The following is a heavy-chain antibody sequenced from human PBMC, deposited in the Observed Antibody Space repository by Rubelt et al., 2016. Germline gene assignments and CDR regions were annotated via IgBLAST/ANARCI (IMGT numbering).Heavy chain of an antibody. CDR1: GYTFTSYY. CDR3: VRDCAPPGGVTLDY. CDR2: INPSGGTS. J-gene: IGHJ4*02. V-gene: IGHV1-46*01. Sequence: QVQLVQSGADVKMPGASVKVSCKTSGYTFTSYYVHWVRQAPGQGLEWMGLINPSGGTSSHTQKFQGRLRMTRDTSTSTFYMEWSSLRSEDTAVYYCVRDCAPPGGVTLDYWGQGTLVTVSS. D-gene: IGHD2-21*02.